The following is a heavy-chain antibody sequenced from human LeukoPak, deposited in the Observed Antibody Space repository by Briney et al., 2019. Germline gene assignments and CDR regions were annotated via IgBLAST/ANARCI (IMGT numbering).Heavy chain of an antibody. Sequence: SETLSLTCTVSGGSISSSSYYWGWIRQPPGKGLEWIGEINHSGSTNYNPSLKSRVTISVDTSKNQFSLKLSSVTAADTAVYYCARFGAVATIRYAFDIWGQGTMVTVSS. CDR1: GGSISSSSYY. CDR2: INHSGST. J-gene: IGHJ3*02. D-gene: IGHD5-12*01. CDR3: ARFGAVATIRYAFDI. V-gene: IGHV4-39*07.